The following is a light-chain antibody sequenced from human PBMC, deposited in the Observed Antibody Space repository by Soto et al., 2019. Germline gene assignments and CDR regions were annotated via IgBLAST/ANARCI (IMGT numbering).Light chain of an antibody. CDR1: SSDVGGYNY. CDR2: DVS. V-gene: IGLV2-11*01. Sequence: QSALTQPRSVSGSPGQSVTISCTGTSSDVGGYNYVSWYQQHPGKAPKLMIYDVSKRPSGVPDRFSGSKSGNTASLTISGLQAEDEADYYCFSYAGSYTHVFGTGTKV. CDR3: FSYAGSYTHV. J-gene: IGLJ1*01.